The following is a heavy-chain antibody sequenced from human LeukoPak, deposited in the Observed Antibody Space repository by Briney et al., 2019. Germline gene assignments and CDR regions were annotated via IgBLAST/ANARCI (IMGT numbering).Heavy chain of an antibody. CDR1: GGSISSGSYF. CDR3: ARAREYSNPWDYYYMDV. CDR2: INTSGST. J-gene: IGHJ6*03. Sequence: PSETPSLTCTVSGGSISSGSYFWSWIRQPAGKGLEWIGRINTSGSTNYNPSLKSRVTMSVDTSKNQFSLKLSSVTAADTAVYYCARAREYSNPWDYYYMDVWGKGTTVTVSS. V-gene: IGHV4-61*02. D-gene: IGHD4-11*01.